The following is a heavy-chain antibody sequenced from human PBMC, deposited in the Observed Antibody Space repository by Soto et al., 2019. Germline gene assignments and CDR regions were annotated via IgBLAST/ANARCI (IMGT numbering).Heavy chain of an antibody. D-gene: IGHD6-13*01. V-gene: IGHV4-39*01. CDR3: ARGLPRGSSWYASYYYYYMDV. CDR1: GASISSKNYF. CDR2: IHYSGSS. Sequence: SETLSLTCTVSGASISSKNYFWDWIRQPPGKGLEWIGSIHYSGSSYYNPSLKSRVTISVDTSKNQFSLKLSSVTATDTAVYYCARGLPRGSSWYASYYYYYMDVWDKGTTVTVSS. J-gene: IGHJ6*03.